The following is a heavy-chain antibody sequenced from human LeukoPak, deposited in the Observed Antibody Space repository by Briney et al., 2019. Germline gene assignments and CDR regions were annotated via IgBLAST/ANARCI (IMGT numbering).Heavy chain of an antibody. CDR1: GGSISSYY. D-gene: IGHD3-3*01. V-gene: IGHV4-59*01. CDR2: IYYTGST. J-gene: IGHJ4*02. CDR3: ARGSYDFAS. Sequence: PSETLSLTCTVSGGSISSYYWSWIRQPPGKGLEWIGYIYYTGSTNYNPSLKSRVTISVDTSKNQFSLNLSSVTAADTAVYYCARGSYDFASWGQGTLVTVSS.